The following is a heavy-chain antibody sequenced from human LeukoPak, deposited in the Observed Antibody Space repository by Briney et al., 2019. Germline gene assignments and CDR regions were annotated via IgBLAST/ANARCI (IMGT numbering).Heavy chain of an antibody. CDR3: AKGWQWLISY. CDR1: GFTFSSYG. V-gene: IGHV3-30*18. CDR2: ISYDGSNK. J-gene: IGHJ4*02. Sequence: GGSLRLSCAASGFTFSSYGMHWVRQAPGKGLEWVAVISYDGSNKYYADSVKGRFTISRDNSKNTLYLQMNSLRAEDTAVYYCAKGWQWLISYWGQGTLVTVSS. D-gene: IGHD6-19*01.